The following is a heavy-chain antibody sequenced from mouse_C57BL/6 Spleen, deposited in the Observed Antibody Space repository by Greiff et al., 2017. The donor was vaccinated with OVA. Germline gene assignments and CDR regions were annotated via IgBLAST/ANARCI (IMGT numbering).Heavy chain of an antibody. CDR2: IDPSDSYT. CDR1: GYTFTSYW. V-gene: IGHV1-50*01. Sequence: VKLQQPGAELVKPGASVKLSCKASGYTFTSYWMQWVKQRPGQGLEWIGEIDPSDSYTNYNQKFKGKATLTVDTSSSTAYMQLSSLTSEDSAVYDCARSYYGSWGQGTLVTVSA. CDR3: ARSYYGS. J-gene: IGHJ3*01. D-gene: IGHD1-1*01.